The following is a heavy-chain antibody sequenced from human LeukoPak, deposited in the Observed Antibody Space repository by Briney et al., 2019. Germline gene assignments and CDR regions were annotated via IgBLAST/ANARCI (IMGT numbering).Heavy chain of an antibody. D-gene: IGHD6-6*01. J-gene: IGHJ4*02. CDR1: GFTFSNYG. CDR3: AKGRSSSARED. CDR2: ISGYSGNT. V-gene: IGHV1-18*01. Sequence: GASVKVSCKTSGFTFSNYGISWMRQAPGQGLEWVGWISGYSGNTNYAQKFQGRVTMTTDTSTSTAYMELGGLRSDDTAVYYCAKGRSSSAREDWGQGTLVTVSS.